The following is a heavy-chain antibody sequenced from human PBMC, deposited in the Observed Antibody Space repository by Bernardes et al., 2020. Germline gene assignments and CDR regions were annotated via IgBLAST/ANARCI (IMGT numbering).Heavy chain of an antibody. CDR2: INPNSGGT. CDR1: GYTFTGYY. CDR3: ARDKRGYDFWSGYYAGGPNWFDP. V-gene: IGHV1-2*06. J-gene: IGHJ5*02. D-gene: IGHD3-3*01. Sequence: ASVKVSCKASGYTFTGYYMHWVRQAPGQGLEWMGRINPNSGGTNYAQKFQGRVTMTRDTSISTAYMELSRLRSDDTAVYYCARDKRGYDFWSGYYAGGPNWFDPWGQGTLVTVSS.